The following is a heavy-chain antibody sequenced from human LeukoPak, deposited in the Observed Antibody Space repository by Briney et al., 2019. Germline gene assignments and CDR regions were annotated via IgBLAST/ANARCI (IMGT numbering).Heavy chain of an antibody. V-gene: IGHV1-2*02. CDR2: INPNSGVT. Sequence: ASVKVSCKASGYTFTGYYMHWVRQAPGQGLEWMGWINPNSGVTTYAQKFQGRVTMTRDTSISTAYMELSRLRSDDPAVYYCARDICTTSCFDAFDIWGQGTMVTVSS. D-gene: IGHD2-2*01. J-gene: IGHJ3*02. CDR3: ARDICTTSCFDAFDI. CDR1: GYTFTGYY.